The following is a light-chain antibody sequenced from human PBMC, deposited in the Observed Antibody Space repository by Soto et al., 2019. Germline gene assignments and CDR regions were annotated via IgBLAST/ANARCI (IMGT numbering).Light chain of an antibody. V-gene: IGKV1-27*01. CDR1: QGISNY. CDR3: RRHNSAPPVS. J-gene: IGKJ3*01. CDR2: AAS. Sequence: DIQMTQSPSSLSASVGDRVTITCRASQGISNYLAWYQQKPGKVPKLLIYAASTLQSGVPSRFSGSGSGTDFTLTISSLQPEDVATDYCRRHNSAPPVSFGPGTKVDLK.